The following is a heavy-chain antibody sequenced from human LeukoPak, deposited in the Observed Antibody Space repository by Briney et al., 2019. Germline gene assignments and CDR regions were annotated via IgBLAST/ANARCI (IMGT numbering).Heavy chain of an antibody. V-gene: IGHV6-1*01. J-gene: IGHJ6*02. CDR2: TYYRSKWYN. CDR3: ARVVQAADYYYYGMDV. CDR1: GDSVSSNSAA. Sequence: SQTLSLTCALSGDSVSSNSAAWNWIRQSPSRGLEWLGRTYYRSKWYNDYAVSVKSRITINPDTSKNQFSLQLNSVTPEDTAVYYCARVVQAADYYYYGMDVWGQGTTVTVSS. D-gene: IGHD3-10*01.